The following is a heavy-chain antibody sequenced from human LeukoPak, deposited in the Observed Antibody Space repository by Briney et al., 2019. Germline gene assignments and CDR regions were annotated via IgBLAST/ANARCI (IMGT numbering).Heavy chain of an antibody. D-gene: IGHD6-13*01. Sequence: GGSLRLSCAASGFTFSSYGIHWVRQAPGKGLEWVSFIQYDGGKFYADSVKGRFTISRDNSRNTLYLQMNNLRVEDTAVYYCAKDAAAAGSAYYFEYWGQGTLVTVSS. CDR2: IQYDGGK. CDR1: GFTFSSYG. J-gene: IGHJ4*02. V-gene: IGHV3-30*02. CDR3: AKDAAAAGSAYYFEY.